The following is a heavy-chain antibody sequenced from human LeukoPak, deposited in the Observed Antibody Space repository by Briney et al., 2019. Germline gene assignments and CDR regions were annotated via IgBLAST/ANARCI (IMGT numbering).Heavy chain of an antibody. D-gene: IGHD5-12*01. Sequence: SETLSLTCTVSGGSISSSSYYWGWIRQPPGKGLEWIGSIYYSGSTYYNPSLKSRVTISVDTSKNQFSLKLSSVTAADTAVYYCASRVATRMLDAFDIWGQGTMVTVSS. CDR3: ASRVATRMLDAFDI. CDR1: GGSISSSSYY. J-gene: IGHJ3*02. CDR2: IYYSGST. V-gene: IGHV4-39*01.